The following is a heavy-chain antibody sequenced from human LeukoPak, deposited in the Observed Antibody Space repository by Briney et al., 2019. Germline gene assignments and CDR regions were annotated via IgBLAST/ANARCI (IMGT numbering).Heavy chain of an antibody. CDR1: GYSISSGYY. CDR3: ARVRRPYYFDY. CDR2: IYHSGST. Sequence: ASETLSLTCTVSGYSISSGYYWGWIRQPPGKGLEWIGSIYHSGSTYYNPSLKSRVTISVDTSKNQFSLKLSSVTAADTAVYYCARVRRPYYFDYWGQGTLVTVSS. V-gene: IGHV4-38-2*02. J-gene: IGHJ4*02.